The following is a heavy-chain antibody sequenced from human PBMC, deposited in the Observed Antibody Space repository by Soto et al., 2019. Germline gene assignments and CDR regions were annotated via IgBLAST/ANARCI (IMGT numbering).Heavy chain of an antibody. CDR3: ARVEPYYDILTGYSNGWYFDY. Sequence: PGGSLRLSCAASGFTVSSNYMSWVRQAPGKGLEWVSVIYSGGSTYYADSVKGRFTISRDNSKNTLYLQMNSLRAEDTAVYYCARVEPYYDILTGYSNGWYFDYWGQGT. J-gene: IGHJ4*02. CDR2: IYSGGST. CDR1: GFTVSSNY. D-gene: IGHD3-9*01. V-gene: IGHV3-66*01.